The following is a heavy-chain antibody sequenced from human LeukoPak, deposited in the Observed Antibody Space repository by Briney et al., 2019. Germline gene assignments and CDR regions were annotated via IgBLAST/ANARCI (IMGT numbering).Heavy chain of an antibody. CDR2: IYPGDSDT. J-gene: IGHJ4*02. D-gene: IGHD6-19*01. V-gene: IGHV5-51*01. Sequence: GESLKISCKGSGYSFTTYWIGWVRQMPGKGLECLGVIYPGDSDTRYSPSFQGQVTISADKSISTAYLQWSSLKASDTAMYYCARRPLYSSGWYGYFDYWGQGTLVTVSS. CDR1: GYSFTTYW. CDR3: ARRPLYSSGWYGYFDY.